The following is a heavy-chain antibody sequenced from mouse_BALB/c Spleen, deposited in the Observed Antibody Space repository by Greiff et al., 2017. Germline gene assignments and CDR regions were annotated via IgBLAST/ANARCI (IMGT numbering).Heavy chain of an antibody. CDR1: GYTFTSYY. CDR2: IYPGNVNT. Sequence: QVQLQQSGPELVKPGASVRISCKASGYTFTSYYIHWVKQRPGQGLEWIGWIYPGNVNTKYNEKFKGKATLTADKSSSTAYMQLSSLTSEDSAVYFCARYGNYEGGAMDYWGQGTSVTVSS. CDR3: ARYGNYEGGAMDY. V-gene: IGHV1S56*01. D-gene: IGHD2-1*01. J-gene: IGHJ4*01.